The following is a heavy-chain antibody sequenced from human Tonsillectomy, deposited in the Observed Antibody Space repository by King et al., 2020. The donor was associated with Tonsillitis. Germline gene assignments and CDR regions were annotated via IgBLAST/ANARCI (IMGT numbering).Heavy chain of an antibody. J-gene: IGHJ4*02. D-gene: IGHD6-19*01. CDR2: IGTAGDT. CDR3: ARKVAGSFDY. CDR1: GFTFSNHD. Sequence: VQLVEFGGGLVQPGGSLRLSCAASGFTFSNHDMHWVRQATGKGLEWVSAIGTAGDTYYPGSVKGRFTISRDNVKSSLYLQMNNLKAGDTAVYYCARKVAGSFDYWGQGTLVTVSS. V-gene: IGHV3-13*01.